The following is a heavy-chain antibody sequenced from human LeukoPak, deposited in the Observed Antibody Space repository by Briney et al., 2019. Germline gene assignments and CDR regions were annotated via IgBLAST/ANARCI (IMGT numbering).Heavy chain of an antibody. Sequence: PSQTLSLTCTVSGGSISSGGYYWRWLRQHPGKGLEWIGYIYYSGSTYYNPSLKSRVTISVDTSKNQFSLKMSSVTAAYTAVYYCAREDYYDSRSDYWGEGALVTVSS. V-gene: IGHV4-31*03. CDR2: IYYSGST. CDR3: AREDYYDSRSDY. D-gene: IGHD3-22*01. CDR1: GGSISSGGYY. J-gene: IGHJ4*02.